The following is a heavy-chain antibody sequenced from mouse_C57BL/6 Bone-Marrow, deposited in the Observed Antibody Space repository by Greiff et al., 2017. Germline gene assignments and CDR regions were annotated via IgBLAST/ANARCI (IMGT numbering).Heavy chain of an antibody. CDR1: GYAFSSSW. CDR3: APYYSNYVWYFDV. D-gene: IGHD2-5*01. Sequence: QVQLQQSGPELVKPGASVKISCKASGYAFSSSWLNWVKQRPGKGLEWIGRIYPGDGDTYYNGKFKGKATLTAAKSSSTAYMQLSRLTSEDSAVYFCAPYYSNYVWYFDVWGTGTTVTVSS. CDR2: IYPGDGDT. V-gene: IGHV1-82*01. J-gene: IGHJ1*03.